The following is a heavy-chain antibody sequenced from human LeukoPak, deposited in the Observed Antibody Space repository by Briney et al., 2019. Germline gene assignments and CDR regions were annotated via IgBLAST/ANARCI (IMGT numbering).Heavy chain of an antibody. CDR2: INQSGGT. Sequence: SETLSLTCAVYGGSFSGFYWSWIRQPPGKGLELIGEINQSGGTNYNPSLKSRVTISVDTSKNQMSLKLSSVTAADTAVYYCARTGTTHYQYYGMDVWGQGTTVTVSS. CDR1: GGSFSGFY. V-gene: IGHV4-34*01. D-gene: IGHD1-1*01. J-gene: IGHJ6*02. CDR3: ARTGTTHYQYYGMDV.